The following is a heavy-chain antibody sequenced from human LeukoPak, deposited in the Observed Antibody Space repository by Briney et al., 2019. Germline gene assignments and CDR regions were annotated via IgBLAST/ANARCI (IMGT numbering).Heavy chain of an antibody. CDR1: GFNVSSNY. Sequence: PGGSLRLSCAASGFNVSSNYMTWIRQAPGKGLEWVSLIYGADAAYYAKSVRGRFMISRDNLKNTLFLQMNSLRVEDTAVYYCVTSTGQQFIPYDYWGQGTHVTVSS. D-gene: IGHD6-13*01. V-gene: IGHV3-66*02. CDR3: VTSTGQQFIPYDY. J-gene: IGHJ4*02. CDR2: IYGADAA.